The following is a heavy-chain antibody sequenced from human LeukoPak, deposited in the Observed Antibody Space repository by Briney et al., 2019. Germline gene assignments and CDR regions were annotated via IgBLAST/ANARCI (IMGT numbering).Heavy chain of an antibody. J-gene: IGHJ3*02. Sequence: KPGGSLRLSCAASVFTFSDYYMIWIRQAPGKGLEWVSYISSSGSTICYADSVKGRFTISRDNAKNSLYLQMNSLRPDDTAVYYCASAASTSWVHALHIWGQGTMVSV. CDR2: ISSSGSTI. CDR1: VFTFSDYY. D-gene: IGHD2-2*01. CDR3: ASAASTSWVHALHI. V-gene: IGHV3-11*01.